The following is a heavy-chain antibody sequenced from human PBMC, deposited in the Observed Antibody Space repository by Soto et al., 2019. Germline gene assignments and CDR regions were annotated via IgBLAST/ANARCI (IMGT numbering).Heavy chain of an antibody. J-gene: IGHJ4*02. CDR3: ARNDYDSSGYFDY. V-gene: IGHV4-31*03. CDR2: IYYSGST. Sequence: PSETLSLTCTASGGSISSGGYYWSWIRQHPGKGLEWIGYIYYSGSTYYNPSLKSRVTISVDTSKNQFSLKLSSVTAADTAVYYCARNDYDSSGYFDYWGQGTLVTVSS. D-gene: IGHD3-22*01. CDR1: GGSISSGGYY.